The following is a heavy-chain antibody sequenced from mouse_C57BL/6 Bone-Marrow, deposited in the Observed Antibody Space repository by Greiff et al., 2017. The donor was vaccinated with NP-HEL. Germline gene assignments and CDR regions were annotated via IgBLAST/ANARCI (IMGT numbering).Heavy chain of an antibody. CDR2: INPSTGGT. Sequence: VHVKQSGPELVKPGASVKISCKASGYSFTGYYMNWVKQSPEKSLEWIGEINPSTGGTTYNQKFKAKATLTVDKSSSTAYMQLKSLTSEDSAVYYSARNDGYYDWFAYWGQGTLVTVSA. V-gene: IGHV1-42*01. CDR1: GYSFTGYY. D-gene: IGHD2-3*01. CDR3: ARNDGYYDWFAY. J-gene: IGHJ3*01.